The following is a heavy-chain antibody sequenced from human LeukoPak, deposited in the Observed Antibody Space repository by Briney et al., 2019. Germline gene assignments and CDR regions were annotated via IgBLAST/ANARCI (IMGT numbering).Heavy chain of an antibody. CDR1: GYTFTSYD. Sequence: ASVKVSCKASGYTFTSYDINWVRQATGQGLEWMGWMNPNSGNTGYAQKFQGRVTMTRNTSISTAYMELSSLRSEDTAVYYCARPYCSGGSCYSLIFDYWGQGTLVTVSS. D-gene: IGHD2-15*01. V-gene: IGHV1-8*01. CDR3: ARPYCSGGSCYSLIFDY. J-gene: IGHJ4*02. CDR2: MNPNSGNT.